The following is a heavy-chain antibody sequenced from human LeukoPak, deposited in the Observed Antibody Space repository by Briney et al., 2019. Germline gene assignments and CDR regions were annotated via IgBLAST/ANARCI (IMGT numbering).Heavy chain of an antibody. V-gene: IGHV3-30-3*01. Sequence: GGSLRLSCAASGFTFSSYAMHWVRQAPGKGREWVAVISYDGSNKYYADSVKGRFTISRDNSKNTLYLQMNSLRAEDTAVYYCARDKDIVVVPAAMGYFDYWGQGTLVTVSS. CDR3: ARDKDIVVVPAAMGYFDY. CDR1: GFTFSSYA. D-gene: IGHD2-2*01. CDR2: ISYDGSNK. J-gene: IGHJ4*02.